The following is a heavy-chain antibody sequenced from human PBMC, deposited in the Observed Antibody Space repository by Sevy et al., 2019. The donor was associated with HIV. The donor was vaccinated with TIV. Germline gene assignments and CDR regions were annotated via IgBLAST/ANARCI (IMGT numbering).Heavy chain of an antibody. J-gene: IGHJ4*02. CDR2: IWKDGSNK. CDR3: ARGGDFNDRSAKRDFDY. D-gene: IGHD3-22*01. Sequence: GGSLRLSCAASGFTFSNYGMHWVRQAPGKGLEWVADIWKDGSNKYYVDSVKGRFTISRDNSKNTLYLQMNSLRVEDTAVYFCARGGDFNDRSAKRDFDYWGQGTLVTVSS. CDR1: GFTFSNYG. V-gene: IGHV3-33*01.